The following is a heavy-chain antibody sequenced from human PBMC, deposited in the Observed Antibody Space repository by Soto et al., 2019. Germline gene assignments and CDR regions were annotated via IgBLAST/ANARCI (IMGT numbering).Heavy chain of an antibody. CDR3: ARETPRGTIFGVVLHPFYYYYGMDV. V-gene: IGHV3-48*02. Sequence: PGGSLRLSCAASGFTFSSYSMNWVRQAPGKGLEWVSYISSSSSTIYYADSVKGRFTISRDNAKNSLYLQMNSLRDEDTAVYYCARETPRGTIFGVVLHPFYYYYGMDVWGQGTTVTVSS. J-gene: IGHJ6*02. CDR2: ISSSSSTI. CDR1: GFTFSSYS. D-gene: IGHD3-3*01.